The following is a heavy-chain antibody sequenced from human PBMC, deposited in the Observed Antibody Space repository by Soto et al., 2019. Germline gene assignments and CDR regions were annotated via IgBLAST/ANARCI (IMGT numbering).Heavy chain of an antibody. Sequence: PSETLSLTCTVSGGSISSYYWSWIRQPPGKGLEWIWYIYYSGSTYYYPSLKSRVTISVDTSKNQFSLKLSSVTAADTAVYYCARDSPTSSYYYYYGMDVWGQGTTVTVSS. CDR1: GGSISSYY. CDR3: ARDSPTSSYYYYYGMDV. V-gene: IGHV4-59*12. CDR2: IYYSGST. J-gene: IGHJ6*02.